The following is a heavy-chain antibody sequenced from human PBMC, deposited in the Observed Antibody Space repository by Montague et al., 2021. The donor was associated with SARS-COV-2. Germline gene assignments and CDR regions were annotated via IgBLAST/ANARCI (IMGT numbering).Heavy chain of an antibody. CDR1: GFSISSGFY. Sequence: SETLSLTCSVSGFSISSGFYWAWIRQSPGKGPEWIGTVYHSGYTHYNPPLKGRVTVSIDTSKNQFSLTVTSVTAAGTAVYFCARRGYTGSDYFDYWGQGTLVTVSS. J-gene: IGHJ4*02. V-gene: IGHV4-38-2*01. D-gene: IGHD5-12*01. CDR2: VYHSGYT. CDR3: ARRGYTGSDYFDY.